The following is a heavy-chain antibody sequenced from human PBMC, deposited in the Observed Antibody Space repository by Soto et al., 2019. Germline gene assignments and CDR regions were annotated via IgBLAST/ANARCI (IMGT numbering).Heavy chain of an antibody. D-gene: IGHD5-18*01. J-gene: IGHJ4*02. CDR1: GFTFSSYS. V-gene: IGHV3-21*01. Sequence: EVQLVESGGGLVKPGGSLRLSCAASGFTFSSYSMNWVRQAPGKGLEWVSSISSSSSYIYYADSVKGRFTISRDNAKNSLYLQMNSMRAEDTAVYYCARDQHSYGYGYWGQGTLVTVSS. CDR2: ISSSSSYI. CDR3: ARDQHSYGYGY.